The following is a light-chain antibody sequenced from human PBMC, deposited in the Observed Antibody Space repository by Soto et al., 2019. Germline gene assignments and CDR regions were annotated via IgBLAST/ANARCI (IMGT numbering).Light chain of an antibody. Sequence: EIVMTQSPATLSVSPGEGATLSCRASQSVSSNLAWYQQKPGQAPRLLIYGASTRAAAIPARFSGSGSGTDFTLTISRLEPEDFAVYYCQQYGSSSFTFGPGTKVDIK. CDR1: QSVSSN. CDR3: QQYGSSSFT. J-gene: IGKJ3*01. CDR2: GAS. V-gene: IGKV3-15*01.